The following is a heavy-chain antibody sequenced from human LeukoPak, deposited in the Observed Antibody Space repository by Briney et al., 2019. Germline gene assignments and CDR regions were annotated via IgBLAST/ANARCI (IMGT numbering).Heavy chain of an antibody. D-gene: IGHD2-2*03. Sequence: QAGGSLRLSCAASGFTFSSYAMSWVRQAPGKGLEWVSVISGSGGSTYYADSVKGRFTISRDNSKNTLYLQMNSLRAEDTAVYYCAKLDPYYYYYMDVWGKGTTVTVSS. CDR2: ISGSGGST. CDR3: AKLDPYYYYYMDV. V-gene: IGHV3-23*01. CDR1: GFTFSSYA. J-gene: IGHJ6*03.